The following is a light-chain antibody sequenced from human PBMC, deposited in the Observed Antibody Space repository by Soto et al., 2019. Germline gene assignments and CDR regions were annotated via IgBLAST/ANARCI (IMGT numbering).Light chain of an antibody. J-gene: IGKJ1*01. CDR1: QSVSSSY. CDR2: GAS. Sequence: EIVLTQSPGTLSLSPGERATLSCRASQSVSSSYLAWYQQKAGQAPRLLINGASSRATGIPDRFSGSGSGTDFNLTISRLETEDFAVYFCQQYGSSPRTFGQGTKVDIK. CDR3: QQYGSSPRT. V-gene: IGKV3-20*01.